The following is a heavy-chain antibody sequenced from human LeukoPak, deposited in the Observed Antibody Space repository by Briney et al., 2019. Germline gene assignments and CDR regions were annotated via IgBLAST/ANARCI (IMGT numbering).Heavy chain of an antibody. CDR2: IRGSGGST. D-gene: IGHD3-10*01. Sequence: AGGSLRLSCAASGFTFSSYAMSWVRQAPGRGLEWVSAIRGSGGSTYYADSVKGRLSISRDNSKNTLYLQMNSLRAEGTAVKYCAKMERVPLTMFRRVIFDYGGQGTLVTLSS. J-gene: IGHJ4*02. V-gene: IGHV3-23*01. CDR1: GFTFSSYA. CDR3: AKMERVPLTMFRRVIFDY.